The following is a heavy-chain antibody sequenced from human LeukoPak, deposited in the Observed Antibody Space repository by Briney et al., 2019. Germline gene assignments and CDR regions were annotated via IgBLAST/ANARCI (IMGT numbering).Heavy chain of an antibody. Sequence: GGSLRLSCAASGFSFSSYGMHWVRQAPGKGLEWVSFIRYDESYKYYADSVKGRFTISRDNSKNTLYLQMNSLRAEDTAVYYCAELGITMIGGVWGKGTTVTISS. CDR3: AELGITMIGGV. CDR2: IRYDESYK. J-gene: IGHJ6*04. D-gene: IGHD3-10*02. CDR1: GFSFSSYG. V-gene: IGHV3-30*02.